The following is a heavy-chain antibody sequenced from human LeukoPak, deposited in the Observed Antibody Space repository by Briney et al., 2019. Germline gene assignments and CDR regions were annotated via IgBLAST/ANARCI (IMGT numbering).Heavy chain of an antibody. CDR2: IYYGGST. V-gene: IGHV4-59*08. D-gene: IGHD3-9*01. CDR1: GGSIDNYY. CDR3: ARQKTAPPIFEYYGMDI. Sequence: SETLSLTCTVSGGSIDNYYWSWIRQPPGKGLEWIGYIYYGGSTTYSPSLKSRVTISVDTSKNQFSLNLRFVTAADTAVYYCARQKTAPPIFEYYGMDIWGQGTTVTVSS. J-gene: IGHJ6*02.